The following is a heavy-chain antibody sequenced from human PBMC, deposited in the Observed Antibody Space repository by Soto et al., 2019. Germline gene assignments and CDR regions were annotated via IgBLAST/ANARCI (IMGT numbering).Heavy chain of an antibody. J-gene: IGHJ4*01. V-gene: IGHV4-39*01. Sequence: SETLSLTCTVSGGSISSSSYYWGWIRQPPGKGLEWIGSIYYSGSTYYNPSLKSRVTISVDTSKNQFSLKLSSVTAADTAVYYCARATAMVFVSDYWGHGTLVTVSS. D-gene: IGHD5-18*01. CDR1: GGSISSSSYY. CDR2: IYYSGST. CDR3: ARATAMVFVSDY.